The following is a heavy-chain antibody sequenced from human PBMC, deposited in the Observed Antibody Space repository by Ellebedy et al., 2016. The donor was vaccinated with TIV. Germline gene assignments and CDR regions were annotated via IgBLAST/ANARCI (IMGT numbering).Heavy chain of an antibody. V-gene: IGHV4-39*07. J-gene: IGHJ4*02. D-gene: IGHD2-15*01. CDR2: IYYSGST. CDR3: ARDRWGCSGGSCYFDY. Sequence: GSLRLXXTVSGGSISSSSYYWGWIRQPPGKGLEWIGSIYYSGSTYYNPSLKSRVTISVDTSKNQFSLKLSSVTAADTAVYYCARDRWGCSGGSCYFDYWGQGTLVTVSS. CDR1: GGSISSSSYY.